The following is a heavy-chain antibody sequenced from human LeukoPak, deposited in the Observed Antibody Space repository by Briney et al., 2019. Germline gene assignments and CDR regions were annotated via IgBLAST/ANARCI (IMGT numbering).Heavy chain of an antibody. Sequence: SETLSLTCAVYGGSFSGYYWSWIRQPPGKGLEWIGEINHSGSTNYNPSLKSRVTTSVDTSKNQFSLKLSSVTAADTAVYYCARGEMATVPFDYWGQGTLVTVSS. V-gene: IGHV4-34*01. J-gene: IGHJ4*02. D-gene: IGHD5-24*01. CDR2: INHSGST. CDR3: ARGEMATVPFDY. CDR1: GGSFSGYY.